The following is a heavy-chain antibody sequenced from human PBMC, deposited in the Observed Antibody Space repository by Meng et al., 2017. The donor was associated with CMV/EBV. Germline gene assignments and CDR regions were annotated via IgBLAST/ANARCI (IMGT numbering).Heavy chain of an antibody. V-gene: IGHV1-2*02. CDR2: INPNSGGT. Sequence: ASVKVSCKASGYTFTGYYMYWVRQAPGQGLEWMGWINPNSGGTNYAQKFQGRVTMTRDTSISTAYMELSRLRSDDTAVYYCARDGVVFGVVTLFDYWGQGTLVTVSS. CDR1: GYTFTGYY. D-gene: IGHD3-3*01. J-gene: IGHJ4*02. CDR3: ARDGVVFGVVTLFDY.